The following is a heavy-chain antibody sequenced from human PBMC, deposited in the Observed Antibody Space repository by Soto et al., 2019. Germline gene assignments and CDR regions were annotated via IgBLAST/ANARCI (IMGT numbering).Heavy chain of an antibody. D-gene: IGHD5-12*01. Sequence: GGSLRLSCAASGFTVSSNYMSWVRQAPGKGLEWVSVIYSGGSTYYADSVKGRFTISRDNSKNTLYLQMNSLRAEDTAVYYCASPRDGYNYGYWGQGTLVTVS. J-gene: IGHJ4*02. CDR1: GFTVSSNY. CDR3: ASPRDGYNYGY. V-gene: IGHV3-53*01. CDR2: IYSGGST.